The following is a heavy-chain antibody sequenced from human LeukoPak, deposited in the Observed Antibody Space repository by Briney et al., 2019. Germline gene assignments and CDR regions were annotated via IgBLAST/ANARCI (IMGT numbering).Heavy chain of an antibody. D-gene: IGHD3-10*01. J-gene: IGHJ4*02. CDR2: ISAYNGNT. CDR3: ARAYYYGSGSYYNHFDY. CDR1: GYTFTSYG. V-gene: IGHV1-18*01. Sequence: ASVKVSCKASGYTFTSYGISWVRQAPGQGLERMGWISAYNGNTNYAQKLQGRVTMTTDTSTSTAYMELRSLRADDTAVYYCARAYYYGSGSYYNHFDYWGQGTLVTVSS.